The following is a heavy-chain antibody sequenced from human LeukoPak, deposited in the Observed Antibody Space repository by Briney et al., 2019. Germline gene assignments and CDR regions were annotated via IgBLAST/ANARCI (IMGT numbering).Heavy chain of an antibody. J-gene: IGHJ3*02. CDR1: GGSFSSGTYY. CDR3: ASQTLADDAFDI. V-gene: IGHV4-61*02. CDR2: MYISGRT. D-gene: IGHD2-15*01. Sequence: TSQTLSLTCTVSGGSFSSGTYYWHWRRQPAERVLVWIGRMYISGRTNYNPSLKSRVRISVDTSKNKFSLKLTSVTAADTAVYYCASQTLADDAFDIWGQGTMVTVSS.